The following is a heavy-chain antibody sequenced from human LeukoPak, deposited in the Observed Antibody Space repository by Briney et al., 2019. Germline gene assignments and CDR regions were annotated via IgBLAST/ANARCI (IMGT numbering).Heavy chain of an antibody. J-gene: IGHJ4*02. CDR2: ISAYNGNT. Sequence: ASVKVSCKASGYIFTGYYMHWVRQAPGQGLEWMGWISAYNGNTNYAQKLQGRVTMTTDTSTSTAYMELRSLRSDDTAVYYCARWEPSYYFGYWGQGTLVTVSS. CDR3: ARWEPSYYFGY. CDR1: GYIFTGYY. D-gene: IGHD1-26*01. V-gene: IGHV1-18*04.